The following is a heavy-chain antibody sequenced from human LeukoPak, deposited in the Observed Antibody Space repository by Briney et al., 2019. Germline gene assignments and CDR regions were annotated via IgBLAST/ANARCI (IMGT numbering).Heavy chain of an antibody. Sequence: ASVKVSCKASGGTFSSYAISWVRQAPGQGLEWMGWISAYNGNTNYAQKLQGRVTMTTDTSTSTAYMELRSLRSDDTAVYYCARYYDFWSGYYAYFDYWGQGTLVTVSS. CDR3: ARYYDFWSGYYAYFDY. D-gene: IGHD3-3*01. CDR2: ISAYNGNT. V-gene: IGHV1-18*01. J-gene: IGHJ4*02. CDR1: GGTFSSYA.